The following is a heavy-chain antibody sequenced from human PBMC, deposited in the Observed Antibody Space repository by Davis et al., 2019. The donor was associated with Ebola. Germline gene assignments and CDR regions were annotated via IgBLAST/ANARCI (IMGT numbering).Heavy chain of an antibody. CDR1: GFTFRGFW. CDR2: IKEDGSEK. CDR3: ARGGRIAIEEQYYGMDV. J-gene: IGHJ6*02. V-gene: IGHV3-7*04. Sequence: GESLKISCEAAGFTFRGFWMSWVRQAPGKGLEWVANIKEDGSEKYYLESVKGRFTVSRDNAKNSLYLQMNSLRVEDTALYFCARGGRIAIEEQYYGMDVWGQGTTVTVSS. D-gene: IGHD6-13*01.